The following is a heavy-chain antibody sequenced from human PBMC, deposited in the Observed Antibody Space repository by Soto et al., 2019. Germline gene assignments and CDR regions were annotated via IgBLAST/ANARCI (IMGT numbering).Heavy chain of an antibody. CDR2: ISYDGSNK. J-gene: IGHJ4*02. V-gene: IGHV3-30-3*01. CDR1: GFTFNSYA. CDR3: ARDGGTALALDY. Sequence: SLRLSCAASGFTFNSYAMHCVRQAPGKGLEWVAVISYDGSNKDYADSVKGRFTISRDNSKNTLNLQMNSLRTEDTAVYYCARDGGTALALDYWGQGTLVTVSS. D-gene: IGHD3-16*01.